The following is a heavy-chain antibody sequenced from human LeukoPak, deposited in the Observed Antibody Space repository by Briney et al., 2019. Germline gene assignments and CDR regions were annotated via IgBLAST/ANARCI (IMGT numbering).Heavy chain of an antibody. CDR2: INHSGST. CDR3: ARLGPAAGTSFDY. Sequence: SETLSLTCAVYGGSFSGYQWNWIRQPPGKGLEWIGEINHSGSTNYNPSLKSRVTISVDTSKNQFSLKLSSVTAADAAVYYCARLGPAAGTSFDYWGQGTLVTVSS. V-gene: IGHV4-34*01. CDR1: GGSFSGYQ. D-gene: IGHD6-13*01. J-gene: IGHJ4*02.